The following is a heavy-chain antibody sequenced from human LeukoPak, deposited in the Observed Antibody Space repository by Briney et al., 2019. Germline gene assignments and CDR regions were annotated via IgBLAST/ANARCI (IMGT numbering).Heavy chain of an antibody. V-gene: IGHV3-33*01. CDR3: AVLQGLFDY. CDR2: IWYDGSKK. J-gene: IGHJ4*02. D-gene: IGHD2-8*01. Sequence: PGTSLRLSCAASGFSFSDHGMHWVRQAPGKGLEWVAVIWYDGSKKYFADSVKGRFTISRDNSKNTVYLQMNSLRAEDTAVYSCAVLQGLFDYWGQGALVTVSS. CDR1: GFSFSDHG.